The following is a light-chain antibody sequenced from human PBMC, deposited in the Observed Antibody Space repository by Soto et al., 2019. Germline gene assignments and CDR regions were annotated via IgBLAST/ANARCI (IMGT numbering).Light chain of an antibody. V-gene: IGKV1-5*01. J-gene: IGKJ1*01. CDR2: DAS. CDR1: QSISSW. CDR3: SQQDAYSWT. Sequence: IQMTQSPSTLSASVGDRVTITCRASQSISSWLAWYQQKPGKAPKLLIYDASSLEGGVPSRFSGSASATEDTFTISSLQSHDFASDYSSQQDAYSWTFGQGTKVDIK.